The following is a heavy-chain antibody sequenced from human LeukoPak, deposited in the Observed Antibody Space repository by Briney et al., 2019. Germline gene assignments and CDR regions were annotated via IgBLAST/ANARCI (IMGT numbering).Heavy chain of an antibody. V-gene: IGHV3-7*03. CDR3: ARERLGELSLPPLDY. CDR1: GLTFSSYW. CDR2: IKQDGSEK. Sequence: GGSLRLSCAASGLTFSSYWMSWVRQAPGKGLEWVANIKQDGSEKYYVDSVKGRFTISRDNAKNSLYLQMNSLRAEDTAVYYCARERLGELSLPPLDYWGQGTLVTVSS. D-gene: IGHD3-16*02. J-gene: IGHJ4*02.